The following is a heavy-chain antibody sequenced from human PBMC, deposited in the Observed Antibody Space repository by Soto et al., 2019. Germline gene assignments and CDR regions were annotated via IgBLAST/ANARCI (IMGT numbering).Heavy chain of an antibody. D-gene: IGHD6-19*01. Sequence: GASVKVSCKASGGAFSSYAISWVRQAPGQGLEWMGGTIPIFGTANYAQKFQGRVTITADESTSTAYMELSSLRSEDTAVYYCARGRVEQVMAGYSSGPPDYWGQGTLVTVSS. J-gene: IGHJ4*02. CDR2: TIPIFGTA. CDR1: GGAFSSYA. CDR3: ARGRVEQVMAGYSSGPPDY. V-gene: IGHV1-69*13.